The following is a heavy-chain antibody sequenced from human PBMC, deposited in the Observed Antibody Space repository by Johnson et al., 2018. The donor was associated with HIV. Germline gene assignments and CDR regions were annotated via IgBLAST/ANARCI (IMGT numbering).Heavy chain of an antibody. J-gene: IGHJ3*02. D-gene: IGHD6-13*01. Sequence: VQLVESGGGVVQPGRSLRLSCAASGFTFSSYGMHWVRQAPGKGLEWVAVISYDGSNKYYADSVTGRFTISRDNSKNTLYLQMNSLRAEDTAVYYCARGNTWYSSYDALDIWGQGTMVTVSS. V-gene: IGHV3-30*03. CDR1: GFTFSSYG. CDR3: ARGNTWYSSYDALDI. CDR2: ISYDGSNK.